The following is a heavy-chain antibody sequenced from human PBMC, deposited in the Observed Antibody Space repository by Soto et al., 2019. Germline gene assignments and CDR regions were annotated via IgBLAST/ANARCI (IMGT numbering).Heavy chain of an antibody. D-gene: IGHD2-8*01. CDR2: ITGSGRDT. Sequence: LRLSCAASEFTFSTYAMTWVRQAPGKGLDWVSGITGSGRDTYYADSVKGRFTISRDNSKNMVFLQMNSLRAEDTALYYCAKNGLDNSPSAIDSWGPGTLVTVSS. CDR1: EFTFSTYA. V-gene: IGHV3-23*01. J-gene: IGHJ4*02. CDR3: AKNGLDNSPSAIDS.